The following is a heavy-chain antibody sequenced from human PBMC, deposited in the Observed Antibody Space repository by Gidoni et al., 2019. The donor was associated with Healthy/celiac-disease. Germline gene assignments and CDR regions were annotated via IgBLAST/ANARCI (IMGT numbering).Heavy chain of an antibody. J-gene: IGHJ6*02. CDR1: GFTFSSYS. Sequence: EVQLVESGGGLVKPGGSLRLSCAASGFTFSSYSMNWVRQAPGKGLEWVSSISSSSSYIYYADSVKGRFTISRDNAKNSLYLQMNSLRAEDTAVYYCARVRCGGDCGRKMIRYYYYYYGMDVWGQGTTVTVSS. CDR3: ARVRCGGDCGRKMIRYYYYYYGMDV. CDR2: ISSSSSYI. D-gene: IGHD2-21*02. V-gene: IGHV3-21*01.